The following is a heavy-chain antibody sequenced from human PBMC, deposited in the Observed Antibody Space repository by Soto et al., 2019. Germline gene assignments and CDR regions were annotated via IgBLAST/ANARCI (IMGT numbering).Heavy chain of an antibody. V-gene: IGHV1-46*03. J-gene: IGHJ3*02. CDR3: ARGEEDYGGNSVVAFDI. CDR2: INPSGGST. Sequence: QVQLVQSGAEVKKPGASVKVSCKASGYTFTSYYMHWVRQAPGPGLEWLGIINPSGGSTSYAQKFQGRVTMTRDTSTSTVYMELSSVRSEDTAVYYCARGEEDYGGNSVVAFDIWGQGTMVTVSS. CDR1: GYTFTSYY. D-gene: IGHD4-17*01.